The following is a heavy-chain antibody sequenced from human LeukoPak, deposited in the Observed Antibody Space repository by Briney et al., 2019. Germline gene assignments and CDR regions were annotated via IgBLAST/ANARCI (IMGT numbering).Heavy chain of an antibody. CDR1: GGSISSGSYY. J-gene: IGHJ6*03. Sequence: SETLSLTCTVSGGSISSGSYYWSWIRQPAGKGLEWIGRIYTSGSTNYNPSLKSRVTISVDTSKNQFSLKLSSVTAADTAVYYCARDGVPAAIGGYYYYYYMDVWGKGTTVTVSS. CDR2: IYTSGST. V-gene: IGHV4-61*02. D-gene: IGHD2-2*02. CDR3: ARDGVPAAIGGYYYYYYMDV.